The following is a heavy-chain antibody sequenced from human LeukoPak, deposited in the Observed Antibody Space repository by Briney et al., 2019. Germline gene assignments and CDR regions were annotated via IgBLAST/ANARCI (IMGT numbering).Heavy chain of an antibody. CDR2: IYYSGST. CDR1: GGSISSGGYY. Sequence: PSKTLSLTCTVSGGSISSGGYYWSWIRQHPGKGLEWIGYIYYSGSTYYNPSLKSRVTISVDTSKNQFSLKLSSVTAADTAVYYCARVVSPNWFDPWGQGTLVTVSS. D-gene: IGHD2-15*01. J-gene: IGHJ5*02. V-gene: IGHV4-31*03. CDR3: ARVVSPNWFDP.